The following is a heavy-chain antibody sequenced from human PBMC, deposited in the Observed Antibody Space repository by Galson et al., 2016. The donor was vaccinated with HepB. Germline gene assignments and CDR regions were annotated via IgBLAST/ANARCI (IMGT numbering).Heavy chain of an antibody. CDR2: IYAGDSET. J-gene: IGHJ6*02. Sequence: QSGAEVKKPGESLKTSCKTSGFSFATHWIAWVRQMPGKGLEWMGIIYAGDSETRYSPPFQGQVTISVDKSTAVAYLQWNSLKASDSAMYYRARQRRNDGMDVWGQGTTVTVSS. CDR3: ARQRRNDGMDV. CDR1: GFSFATHW. D-gene: IGHD1-1*01. V-gene: IGHV5-51*01.